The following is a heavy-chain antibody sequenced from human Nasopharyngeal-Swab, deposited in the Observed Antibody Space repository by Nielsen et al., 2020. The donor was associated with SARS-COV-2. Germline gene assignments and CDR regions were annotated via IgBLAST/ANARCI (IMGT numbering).Heavy chain of an antibody. CDR2: ISYDGSNK. CDR1: GFTFSSYA. D-gene: IGHD4-17*01. Sequence: GESLKISCAASGFTFSSYAMHWVRQAPGKGLEWVAVISYDGSNKYYADSVKGRFTISRDNSKNTLYLQMNSLRAEDTAVYYCARDMWYSDGGMDVWGQGTTVTVSS. V-gene: IGHV3-30-3*01. J-gene: IGHJ6*02. CDR3: ARDMWYSDGGMDV.